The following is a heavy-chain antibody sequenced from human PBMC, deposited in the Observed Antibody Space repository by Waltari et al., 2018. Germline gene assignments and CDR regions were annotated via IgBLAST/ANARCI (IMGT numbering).Heavy chain of an antibody. CDR3: TRLEQWRRGWFDP. J-gene: IGHJ5*02. CDR2: IYHSGST. V-gene: IGHV4-38-2*01. CDR1: GYSISSGYY. Sequence: QVQLQESGPGLVKPSETLSLTCAVSGYSISSGYYWGWIRQPPGKGLEWIGSIYHSGSTYYNPSLKSRVTISVDTSKNQFSLKLSSVTAAETAVYYCTRLEQWRRGWFDPWGQGTLVTVSS. D-gene: IGHD6-19*01.